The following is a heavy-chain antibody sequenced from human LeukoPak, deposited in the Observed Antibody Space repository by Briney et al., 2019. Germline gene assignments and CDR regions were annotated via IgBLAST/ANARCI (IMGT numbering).Heavy chain of an antibody. CDR2: IIPIFGTA. V-gene: IGHV1-69*05. CDR3: ARGVYGRSLLYMPPDDY. Sequence: SVKVSCXASGGTFSSYAISWVRQAPGQGLEWMGGIIPIFGTANYAQKFQGRVTITTDESTSTAYMELSSLRSEDTAVYYCARGVYGRSLLYMPPDDYWGQGTLVTVSS. J-gene: IGHJ4*02. D-gene: IGHD3-10*01. CDR1: GGTFSSYA.